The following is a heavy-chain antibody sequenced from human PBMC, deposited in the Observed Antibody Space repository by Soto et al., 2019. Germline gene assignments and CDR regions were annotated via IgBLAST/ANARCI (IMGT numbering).Heavy chain of an antibody. CDR1: GGSIISYY. CDR2: VYYSWST. J-gene: IGHJ4*02. CDR3: ARHFAPPTVTFDY. Sequence: SETLSLTCTVSGGSIISYYWSWFRQPPGKGMEWIGNVYYSWSTCYNPSLQSRVTISVDTSKNQFSLKLSSVTAADTAVYYCARHFAPPTVTFDYWGQGTLVTVS. V-gene: IGHV4-59*08. D-gene: IGHD4-17*01.